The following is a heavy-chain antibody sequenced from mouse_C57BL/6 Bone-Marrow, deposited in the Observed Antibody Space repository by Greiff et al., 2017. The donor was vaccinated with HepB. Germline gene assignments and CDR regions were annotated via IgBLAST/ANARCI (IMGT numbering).Heavy chain of an antibody. V-gene: IGHV5-17*01. CDR1: GFTFSDYG. Sequence: EVKLVESGGGLVKPGGSLKLSCAASGFTFSDYGMHWVRQAPEKGLEWVAYISSGSSTIYYADTVKGRFTISRDNAKNTLFLQMTSLRSEDTAMYYCARRYSNYGYYFDYWGQGTTLTVSS. J-gene: IGHJ2*01. CDR3: ARRYSNYGYYFDY. CDR2: ISSGSSTI. D-gene: IGHD2-5*01.